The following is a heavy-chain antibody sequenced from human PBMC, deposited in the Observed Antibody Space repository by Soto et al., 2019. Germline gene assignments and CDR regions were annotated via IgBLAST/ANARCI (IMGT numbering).Heavy chain of an antibody. CDR3: ARYSGTYYGYFQN. V-gene: IGHV4-30-2*01. D-gene: IGHD1-26*01. CDR2: IYHSGST. Sequence: SETLSLTCAVSGGSISSGGYSWSWIRQPPGKGLEWIGEIYHSGSTSYNPSLKSHVSISVDKSKNQFSLKLSSVTAADTAVYYCARYSGTYYGYFQNWGQGTLVTVSS. J-gene: IGHJ1*01. CDR1: GGSISSGGYS.